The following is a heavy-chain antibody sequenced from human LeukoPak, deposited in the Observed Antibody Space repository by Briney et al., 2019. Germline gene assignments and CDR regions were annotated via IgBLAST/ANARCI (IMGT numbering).Heavy chain of an antibody. D-gene: IGHD1-26*01. V-gene: IGHV1-69*05. CDR2: IIHIFGTA. J-gene: IGHJ5*02. Sequence: GASVKVSCQASGGTFSSYAISWVRQAPGQGLEWMGGIIHIFGTANYAQKFQGRVTITTDESTSTAYMELSSLRSEDTAVYYCARAGSEVAKTPWYWFDPWGQGTLVTVSS. CDR3: ARAGSEVAKTPWYWFDP. CDR1: GGTFSSYA.